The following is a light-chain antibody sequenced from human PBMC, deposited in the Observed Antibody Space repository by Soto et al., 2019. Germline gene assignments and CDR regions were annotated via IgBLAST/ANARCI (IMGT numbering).Light chain of an antibody. J-gene: IGKJ1*01. CDR1: QSISSW. Sequence: DIQMTQSPSILSASVGDRVTITCRASQSISSWLAWYQQKPGKAPKLLIYDASSLESGVPSRFSGFGSGTEFTLTITSLQPDDFATYYCQQYDSYAWTFGQGTKVEIK. V-gene: IGKV1-5*01. CDR3: QQYDSYAWT. CDR2: DAS.